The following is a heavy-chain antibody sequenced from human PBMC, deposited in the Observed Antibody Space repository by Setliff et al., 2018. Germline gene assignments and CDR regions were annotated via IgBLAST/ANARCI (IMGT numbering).Heavy chain of an antibody. CDR1: GGTFINYA. J-gene: IGHJ6*03. CDR3: ARGRHPPWSGYPYYYMDV. CDR2: IIPIFGTA. V-gene: IGHV1-69*13. D-gene: IGHD3-3*01. Sequence: SVKVSCKASGGTFINYAISWVRQAPGQGLEWMGGIIPIFGTANYAQKFQGRVTITADESTSTAYMELSSLRSEDTAVYYCARGRHPPWSGYPYYYMDVWGKGTTVTVSS.